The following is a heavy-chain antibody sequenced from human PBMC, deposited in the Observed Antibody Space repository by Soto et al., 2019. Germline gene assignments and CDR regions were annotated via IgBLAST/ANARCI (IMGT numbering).Heavy chain of an antibody. V-gene: IGHV3-23*01. Sequence: GGSLRLSCAASGFTFSSYAMSWVRQAPGKGLEWVSAISGSGGSTYYADSVKGRFTISRDNSKNTLYLQMNSLRAEDTAVYYCAKRMGMIVRGGSLDYWGQGTLVTVSS. CDR1: GFTFSSYA. J-gene: IGHJ4*02. D-gene: IGHD3-22*01. CDR3: AKRMGMIVRGGSLDY. CDR2: ISGSGGST.